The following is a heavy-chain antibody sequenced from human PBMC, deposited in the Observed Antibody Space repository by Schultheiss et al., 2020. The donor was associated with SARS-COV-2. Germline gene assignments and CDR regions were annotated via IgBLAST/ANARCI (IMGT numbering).Heavy chain of an antibody. CDR3: ARGDCSSTSCLYYYYYMDV. V-gene: IGHV1-2*02. J-gene: IGHJ6*03. Sequence: ASVKVSCKASGYSFTGYYMHWVRQAPGQGFEWMGWINPNSGGTNYAQKFQGRVTITRNTSISTAYMELSSLRSEDTAVYYCARGDCSSTSCLYYYYYMDVWGKGTTVTVSS. CDR1: GYSFTGYY. D-gene: IGHD2-2*01. CDR2: INPNSGGT.